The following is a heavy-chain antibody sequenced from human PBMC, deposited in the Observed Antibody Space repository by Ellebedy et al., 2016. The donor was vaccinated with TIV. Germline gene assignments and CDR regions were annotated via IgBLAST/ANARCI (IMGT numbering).Heavy chain of an antibody. CDR1: GYTFTSYD. CDR3: ARDSRFGELFVYYYGMDV. J-gene: IGHJ6*02. V-gene: IGHV1-8*01. CDR2: MNPNRGNT. Sequence: AASVKVSCKASGYTFTSYDINWVRQATGQGLEWMGWMNPNRGNTGYAQKFQGRVTMTRNTSISTAYMELSSLRSEDTAVYYCARDSRFGELFVYYYGMDVWGQGTMVTVSS. D-gene: IGHD3-10*01.